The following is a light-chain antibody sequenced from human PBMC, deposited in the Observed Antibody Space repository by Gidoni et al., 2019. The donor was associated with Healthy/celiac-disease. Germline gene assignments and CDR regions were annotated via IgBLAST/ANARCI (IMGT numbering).Light chain of an antibody. CDR3: QQYYSTPPYT. CDR2: WAS. CDR1: QSVLYSSNNKNY. V-gene: IGKV4-1*01. J-gene: IGKJ2*01. Sequence: DIVMTQSPDSLAVSLGERATINCKTSQSVLYSSNNKNYLAWYQQKPGQPPKPLIYWASTRESGVPDRFSGSWSGTDFTLTISSLHAEDVAVYYCQQYYSTPPYTFGQGTKLEIK.